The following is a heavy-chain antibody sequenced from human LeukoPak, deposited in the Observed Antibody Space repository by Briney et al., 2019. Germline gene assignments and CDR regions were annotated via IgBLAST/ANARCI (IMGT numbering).Heavy chain of an antibody. CDR2: INPNSGAT. Sequence: ASVKVSCKAPGYAFTGYYMDWVRQAPGQGLEWMGRINPNSGATNYAQKFQGRVTMTRDTSISTAYMEFNGLRSDDTAVYYCARGIYSTDLYFYMDVWGKGTTVTVYS. J-gene: IGHJ6*03. CDR1: GYAFTGYY. D-gene: IGHD2/OR15-2a*01. V-gene: IGHV1-2*06. CDR3: ARGIYSTDLYFYMDV.